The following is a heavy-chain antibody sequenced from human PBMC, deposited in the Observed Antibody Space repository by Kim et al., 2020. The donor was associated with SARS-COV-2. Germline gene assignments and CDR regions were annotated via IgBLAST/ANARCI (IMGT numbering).Heavy chain of an antibody. Sequence: SETLSLTCAVYGVSFSYYYWSWIRQPPGKGLEWIGQIKHNGDTNYNLSLKSRVTISVDTSKNQLSLKWSSVTAADTAVYYCARGPNNNYHDFDYWGQGILVTVSS. CDR3: ARGPNNNYHDFDY. D-gene: IGHD2-2*01. CDR1: GVSFSYYY. CDR2: IKHNGDT. J-gene: IGHJ4*02. V-gene: IGHV4-34*01.